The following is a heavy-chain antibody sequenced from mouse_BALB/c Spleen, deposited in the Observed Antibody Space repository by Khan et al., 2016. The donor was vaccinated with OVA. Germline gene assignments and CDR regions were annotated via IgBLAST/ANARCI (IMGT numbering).Heavy chain of an antibody. CDR2: INPSTGYT. J-gene: IGHJ2*01. CDR3: ASYYGSSYYFDY. CDR1: GYTFTSYW. V-gene: IGHV1-7*01. D-gene: IGHD1-1*01. Sequence: QVQLQQSGAELAKPGASVKMSCKASGYTFTSYWMHWVKQRPGQGLEWIGYINPSTGYTEYNQKFKDKATLTAAKSSSTAYMQLSSLTSEDSAVYYCASYYGSSYYFDYWGQGTTLTVSS.